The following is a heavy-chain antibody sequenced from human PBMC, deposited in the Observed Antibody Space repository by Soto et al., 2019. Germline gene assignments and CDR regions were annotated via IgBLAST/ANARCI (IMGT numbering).Heavy chain of an antibody. J-gene: IGHJ6*02. Sequence: PGESLKISCKGSGYSFISYWSGWVRQMPGKGLEWMGIIYPGDSDTRYSPSFQGQVTISADKSLSTAYLQWSSLKASDTAMYYCARHNLEKDTIFGVVIRGRGAQNYYYAMDVWGQGTTVTVSS. CDR1: GYSFISYW. V-gene: IGHV5-51*01. CDR3: ARHNLEKDTIFGVVIRGRGAQNYYYAMDV. CDR2: IYPGDSDT. D-gene: IGHD3-3*01.